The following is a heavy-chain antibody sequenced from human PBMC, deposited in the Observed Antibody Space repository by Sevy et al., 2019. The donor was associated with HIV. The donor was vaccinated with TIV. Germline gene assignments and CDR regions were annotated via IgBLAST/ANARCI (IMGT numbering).Heavy chain of an antibody. CDR3: AQEIGATNQV. V-gene: IGHV3-21*01. J-gene: IGHJ6*02. CDR2: ISSSFYI. CDR1: GFTFSVYS. D-gene: IGHD3-22*01. Sequence: GGSLRLSCAASGFTFSVYSMNWVRQAPGKGLEWVSSISSSFYINYADSVKGRFTISRDNAKNSLYLQMNNLRADDTAVYYCAQEIGATNQVWGQGTTVTLSS.